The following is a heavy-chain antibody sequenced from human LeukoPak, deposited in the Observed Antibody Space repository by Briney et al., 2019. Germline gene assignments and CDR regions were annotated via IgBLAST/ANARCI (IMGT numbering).Heavy chain of an antibody. J-gene: IGHJ4*02. D-gene: IGHD2-2*01. V-gene: IGHV3-30*02. CDR3: AKDHMGYCSSTSCNPDY. CDR2: IRYDGSNK. Sequence: GGSLRLSCAASGFTFSSYGMHWVRQAPGKGLEWVAFIRYDGSNKYYADSVKGRFTISRDNSKNTLYLQMNSLRAEDTAVYYCAKDHMGYCSSTSCNPDYWGQGTLVTVSS. CDR1: GFTFSSYG.